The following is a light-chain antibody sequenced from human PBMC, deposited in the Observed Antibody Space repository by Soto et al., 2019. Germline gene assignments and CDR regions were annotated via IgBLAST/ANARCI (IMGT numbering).Light chain of an antibody. J-gene: IGKJ5*01. CDR3: QQRSNLPPT. V-gene: IGKV3-11*01. CDR2: DAS. CDR1: QSVSSY. Sequence: EIMLTQSPATLSLSPGERATLSCRASQSVSSYLAWYQQKPGQAPRLLIYDASNRATGIPARFSGSGSGTDFTLTISSLEPEDFAVYYCQQRSNLPPTFGQGTRLEIK.